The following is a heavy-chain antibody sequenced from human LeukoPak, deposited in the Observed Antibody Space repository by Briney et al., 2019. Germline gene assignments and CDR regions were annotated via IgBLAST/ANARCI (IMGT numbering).Heavy chain of an antibody. CDR3: ARGYSFGFKTIDY. D-gene: IGHD5-18*01. J-gene: IGHJ4*02. V-gene: IGHV3-21*06. Sequence: TGGSLRLSCAASGFTLSSYNMNWVRQAPGKGLEWVSSISSSGSYIYYADLVKGRFTISRDNAENSLYLQMNSLTPEDTAMYHCARGYSFGFKTIDYWGQGTLVTVSS. CDR1: GFTLSSYN. CDR2: ISSSGSYI.